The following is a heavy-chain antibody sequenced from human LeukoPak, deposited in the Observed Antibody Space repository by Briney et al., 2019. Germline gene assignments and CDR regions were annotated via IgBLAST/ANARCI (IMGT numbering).Heavy chain of an antibody. Sequence: PGRSLRPSCAASGVSFGSCGINWVRQAPGKGLEWVAHVWYAGTKKLYADSVNGRFTVSRDNSRNTVYLQTDSLRAEDTAIYYCARSGGGLPIGGGHSSGWADYWGQGTLVTVSS. J-gene: IGHJ4*02. V-gene: IGHV3-33*01. D-gene: IGHD6-19*01. CDR3: ARSGGGLPIGGGHSSGWADY. CDR2: VWYAGTKK. CDR1: GVSFGSCG.